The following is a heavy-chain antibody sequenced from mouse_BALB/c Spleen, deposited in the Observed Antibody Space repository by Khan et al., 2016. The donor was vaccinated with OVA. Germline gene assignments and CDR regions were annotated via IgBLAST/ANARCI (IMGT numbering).Heavy chain of an antibody. CDR3: TRAGYANPFAY. Sequence: QVQLQQSGAELVKPGASVKLSCKASGYTFSSYYMYWVKQRTGQGLEWIGGMNPTNGGTNFNEKFKTKATLTVDKSSSTAYMQLSSLTSEDSAVYYCTRAGYANPFAYWGLGTLVTVSA. D-gene: IGHD2-10*02. CDR1: GYTFSSYY. CDR2: MNPTNGGT. V-gene: IGHV1S81*02. J-gene: IGHJ3*01.